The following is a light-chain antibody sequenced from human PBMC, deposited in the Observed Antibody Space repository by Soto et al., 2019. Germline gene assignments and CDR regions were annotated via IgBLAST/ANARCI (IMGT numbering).Light chain of an antibody. V-gene: IGKV1-9*01. CDR2: AAS. Sequence: DIQLTQSPSFLSASVGDRVTITCRASQGITSYLAWYQQKSGKAPKLLIYAASTLQIGVPSRCSGSGAGTAFTLTIRSLQPEDFATYYCQQLTSYPLTFGGGTKVEIK. CDR3: QQLTSYPLT. J-gene: IGKJ4*01. CDR1: QGITSY.